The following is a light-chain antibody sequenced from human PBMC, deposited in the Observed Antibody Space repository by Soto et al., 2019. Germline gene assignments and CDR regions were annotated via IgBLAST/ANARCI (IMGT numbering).Light chain of an antibody. V-gene: IGKV3-20*01. CDR2: GAS. J-gene: IGKJ1*01. CDR1: QTVSSNF. CDR3: QQYGSSPAT. Sequence: EIVLTQSPGTLSLSPGDRATLSCSASQTVSSNFLAWYQQRPAQAPRLLIHGASTRATGITDRFSGSVSGTDFTLTISGLEPEDFAMYYCQQYGSSPATFGQGTKVEIK.